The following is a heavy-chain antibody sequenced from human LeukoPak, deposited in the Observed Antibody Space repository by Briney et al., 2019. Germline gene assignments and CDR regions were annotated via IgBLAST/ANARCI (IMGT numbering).Heavy chain of an antibody. D-gene: IGHD3-22*01. CDR2: IKQDGSEK. Sequence: GGSLRLSCAASGFTFSSYWMSWVRQAPGKGLEWVANIKQDGSEKYYVDSVKGRFTISRDNSKNTLYLQMNSLRAEDTAVYYCAKAHYYDSSGYGFRYDYWGQGTLVTVSS. V-gene: IGHV3-7*03. J-gene: IGHJ4*02. CDR1: GFTFSSYW. CDR3: AKAHYYDSSGYGFRYDY.